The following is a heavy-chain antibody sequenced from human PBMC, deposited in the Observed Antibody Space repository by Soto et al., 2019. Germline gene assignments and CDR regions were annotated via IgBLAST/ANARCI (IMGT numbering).Heavy chain of an antibody. CDR3: TSSPITIFGVVTTYPFDY. Sequence: GGSLRLSCAASGFTFSGSAMHWVRQASGKGLEWVGRIRSKANSYATAYAASVKGRFTISRDDSKNTAYLQMNSLKTEDTAVYYCTSSPITIFGVVTTYPFDYWGQGTLVTVSS. V-gene: IGHV3-73*01. CDR1: GFTFSGSA. CDR2: IRSKANSYAT. D-gene: IGHD3-3*01. J-gene: IGHJ4*02.